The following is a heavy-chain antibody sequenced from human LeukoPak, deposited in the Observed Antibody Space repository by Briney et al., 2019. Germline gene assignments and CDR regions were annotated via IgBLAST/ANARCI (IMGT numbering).Heavy chain of an antibody. CDR2: IWYDGSNE. V-gene: IGHV3-33*01. CDR1: GLTFRNYG. CDR3: ATNSGTPPRYMNV. D-gene: IGHD1-26*01. J-gene: IGHJ6*03. Sequence: GGSLRLSCAASGLTFRNYGMHWVRQAPGKGLEWVAVIWYDGSNEGYAASVKGRFTISRDNSKNMLYLQMNSLRDEDTAVYYCATNSGTPPRYMNVWGKGTTVSVSS.